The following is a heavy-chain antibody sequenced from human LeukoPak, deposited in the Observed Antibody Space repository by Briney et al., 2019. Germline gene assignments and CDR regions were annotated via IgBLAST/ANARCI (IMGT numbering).Heavy chain of an antibody. Sequence: SETLSLTCAVSGGSISSGGYSWSWIRQPPGKGLEWIGYIYHSGSTYYNPSLKSRVTISVDRSKNQFSLKLSSVTAADTAVYYCARYCSSTSCYPLYFFDYWGQGTLVTVSS. J-gene: IGHJ4*02. D-gene: IGHD2-2*01. V-gene: IGHV4-30-2*01. CDR2: IYHSGST. CDR3: ARYCSSTSCYPLYFFDY. CDR1: GGSISSGGYS.